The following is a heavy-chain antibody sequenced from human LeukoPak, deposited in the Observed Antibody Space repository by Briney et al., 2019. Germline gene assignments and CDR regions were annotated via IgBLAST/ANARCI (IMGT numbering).Heavy chain of an antibody. Sequence: SETLSLTCTVSGGSISSYYWSWIRQPPGKGLEWIGDIYYSGSTNYTPSLKSLVTISVDTSTNQFSLKLSSVTAADTAVYYCARRTYYYDSSGYWLDYWGQGTLVTVSS. J-gene: IGHJ4*02. CDR3: ARRTYYYDSSGYWLDY. CDR2: IYYSGST. V-gene: IGHV4-59*01. CDR1: GGSISSYY. D-gene: IGHD3-22*01.